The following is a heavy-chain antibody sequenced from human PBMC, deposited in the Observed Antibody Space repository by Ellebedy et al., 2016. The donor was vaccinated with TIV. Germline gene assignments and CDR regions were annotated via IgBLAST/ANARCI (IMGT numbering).Heavy chain of an antibody. D-gene: IGHD3-10*01. Sequence: SETLSLXXQIDIVSFSGYSWAWVRQPPGKGLEWIGDITHCGVTKYASSLRGRVTISLDTSKRQFSLNITSVTTADTALYFCARGSMVRGLAGWGQGTLVTVSS. CDR1: IVSFSGYS. V-gene: IGHV4-34*01. CDR3: ARGSMVRGLAG. J-gene: IGHJ4*02. CDR2: ITHCGVT.